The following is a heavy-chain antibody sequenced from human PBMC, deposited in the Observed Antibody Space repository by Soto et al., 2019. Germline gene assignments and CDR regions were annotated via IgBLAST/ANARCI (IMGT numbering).Heavy chain of an antibody. CDR1: GCTFSSYA. CDR3: VPYIPAAGKRYFQH. D-gene: IGHD6-13*01. J-gene: IGHJ1*01. CDR2: VGTGGTA. V-gene: IGHV3-23*01. Sequence: EVQLLEAGGGLVQPGGSLRLSSAASGCTFSSYAMSWVRQAPGKGLEWVSAVGTGGTAYYADSVKGRFTISRDNSKNTLCLQMNSLRAEDTAVYYCVPYIPAAGKRYFQHWGQGTLVTVSS.